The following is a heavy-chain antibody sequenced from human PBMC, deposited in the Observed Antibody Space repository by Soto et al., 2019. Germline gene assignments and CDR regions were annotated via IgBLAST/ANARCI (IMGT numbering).Heavy chain of an antibody. D-gene: IGHD3-10*01. CDR3: ARVTSAGLLWFGESSGWFDP. J-gene: IGHJ5*02. Sequence: VRQAPGEGLEWVSVIYSGGSTYYADSVKGRFTISRDNSKNTLYLQMNSLRAEDTAVYYCARVTSAGLLWFGESSGWFDPWGQGTLVTVSS. CDR2: IYSGGST. V-gene: IGHV3-53*01.